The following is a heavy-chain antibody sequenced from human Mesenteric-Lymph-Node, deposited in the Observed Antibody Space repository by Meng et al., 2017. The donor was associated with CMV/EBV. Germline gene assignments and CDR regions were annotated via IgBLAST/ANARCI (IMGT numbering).Heavy chain of an antibody. V-gene: IGHV3-23*01. D-gene: IGHD4-11*01. J-gene: IGHJ6*02. Sequence: GGSLRLSCAASGFTFSNYAMSWVRQAPGKGLEWVSSISGSGDSTSYADSVKGRFTISRDNSKNTLYLQMNSLRAEDTAVYYCAKDHGPNSDYYGMDVWGQGTTVTVSS. CDR3: AKDHGPNSDYYGMDV. CDR2: ISGSGDST. CDR1: GFTFSNYA.